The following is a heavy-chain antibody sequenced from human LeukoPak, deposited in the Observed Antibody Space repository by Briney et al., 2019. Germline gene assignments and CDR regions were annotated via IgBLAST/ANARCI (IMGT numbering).Heavy chain of an antibody. Sequence: SETLSLTCAVYGGSFSGYYWSWIRQPPGKGLEWIGEINHSGSTNYNPSLKSRVTISVDKSKNQFSLKLSSVTAADTAVYYCARNDFWSGYGYYYMDVWGKGTTVTISS. D-gene: IGHD3-3*01. CDR1: GGSFSGYY. V-gene: IGHV4-34*01. CDR3: ARNDFWSGYGYYYMDV. CDR2: INHSGST. J-gene: IGHJ6*03.